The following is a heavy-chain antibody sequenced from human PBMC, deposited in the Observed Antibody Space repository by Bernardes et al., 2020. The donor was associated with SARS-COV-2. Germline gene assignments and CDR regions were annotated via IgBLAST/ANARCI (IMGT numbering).Heavy chain of an antibody. CDR3: ARLPTYYDILTGSSGGVDGY. CDR2: ISSSGSTI. J-gene: IGHJ4*02. V-gene: IGHV3-48*03. D-gene: IGHD3-9*01. CDR1: GFTFSSYE. Sequence: GGSLRLSCAASGFTFSSYEMNWVRQAPGKGLEWVSYISSSGSTIYYADSVKGRFTISRDNAKNSLYLQMNSLRAEDTAVYYCARLPTYYDILTGSSGGVDGYWGQGTLVTVSS.